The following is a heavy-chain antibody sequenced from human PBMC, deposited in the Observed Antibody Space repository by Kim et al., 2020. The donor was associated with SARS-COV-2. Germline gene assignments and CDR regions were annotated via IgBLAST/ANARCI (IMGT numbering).Heavy chain of an antibody. J-gene: IGHJ4*02. CDR3: VKERTSGWYDFDY. D-gene: IGHD6-19*01. CDR1: GFTFSSYA. V-gene: IGHV3-64D*06. CDR2: ISTNGGST. Sequence: GGSLRLSCSASGFTFSSYAMHWVRQVPGKGLEYVSGISTNGGSTYYADSVKDRFIISRDNSRNMLNLQMSSLRSEDTAVYYCVKERTSGWYDFDYWGQGTLVTVSS.